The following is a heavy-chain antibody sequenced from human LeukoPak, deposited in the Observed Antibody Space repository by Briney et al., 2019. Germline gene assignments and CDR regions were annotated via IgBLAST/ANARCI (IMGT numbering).Heavy chain of an antibody. V-gene: IGHV3-49*04. CDR2: IRSKVYGGTT. CDR1: GFTFGDYV. D-gene: IGHD4-23*01. Sequence: GGSLRLSCRSSGFTFGDYVMTWVRQAPGKGLEWVGSIRSKVYGGTTEYAASVRGRFIISRDDSKSIAYLQMNSLETEDTAVYYCTRDYGGFDYWGQGTLVTVSS. CDR3: TRDYGGFDY. J-gene: IGHJ4*02.